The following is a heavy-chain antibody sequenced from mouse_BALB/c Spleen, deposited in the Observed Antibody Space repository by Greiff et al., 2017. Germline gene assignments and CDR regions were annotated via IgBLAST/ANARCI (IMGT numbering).Heavy chain of an antibody. Sequence: QVQLQQSGAELMKPGASVKISCKATGYTFSSYWIEWVKQRPGHGLEWIGEILPGSGSTNYNEKFKGKATFTADTSSNTAYMQLSSLTSEDSAVYYCASLDDRRHFDYWGQGTTLTVSS. CDR1: GYTFSSYW. D-gene: IGHD2-12*01. V-gene: IGHV1-9*01. J-gene: IGHJ2*01. CDR3: ASLDDRRHFDY. CDR2: ILPGSGST.